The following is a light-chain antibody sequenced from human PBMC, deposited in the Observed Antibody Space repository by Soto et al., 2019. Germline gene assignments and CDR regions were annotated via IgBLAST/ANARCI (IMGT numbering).Light chain of an antibody. CDR1: QSVTGTN. CDR3: QQYGSSPPIT. V-gene: IGKV3-20*01. J-gene: IGKJ5*01. CDR2: DAV. Sequence: TLSLSPGEGATPSCRASQSVTGTNLAWYQQRAGQAPRLLIYDAVRRATGIPDRFSGSGSGTDFTLTISRLEPEDFAVYYCQQYGSSPPITFGHLRLLEIK.